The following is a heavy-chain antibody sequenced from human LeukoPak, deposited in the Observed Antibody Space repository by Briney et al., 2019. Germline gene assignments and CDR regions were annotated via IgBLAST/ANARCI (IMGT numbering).Heavy chain of an antibody. Sequence: PGGSLRLSCAASGFTFSSYAMHWVRQAPGKGLEWVAVISYDGSNKYYADSVKGRFTTSRDNSKNTLYLQMNSLRAEDTAVYYCASPHMVRGVIIDYFDYWGQGTLVTVSS. CDR3: ASPHMVRGVIIDYFDY. D-gene: IGHD3-10*01. CDR1: GFTFSSYA. J-gene: IGHJ4*02. V-gene: IGHV3-30-3*01. CDR2: ISYDGSNK.